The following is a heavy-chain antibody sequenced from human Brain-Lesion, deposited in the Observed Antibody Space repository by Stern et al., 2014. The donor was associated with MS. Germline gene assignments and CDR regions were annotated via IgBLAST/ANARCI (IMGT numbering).Heavy chain of an antibody. Sequence: VQLVESGGGVVQPGRPLRLSCVASGFTFGSCAMHWVRQAQGKGLEWVAGVSYDGSNKYYAASVKGRFTISRDNSQNTLYMQMSSLRPEDTAVYYCAKDRQYLTYFFDHWGQGSLVTVSS. J-gene: IGHJ5*02. CDR2: VSYDGSNK. V-gene: IGHV3-30*18. CDR3: AKDRQYLTYFFDH. CDR1: GFTFGSCA. D-gene: IGHD2/OR15-2a*01.